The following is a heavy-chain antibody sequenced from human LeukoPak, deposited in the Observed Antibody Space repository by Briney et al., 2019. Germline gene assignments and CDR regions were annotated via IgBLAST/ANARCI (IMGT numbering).Heavy chain of an antibody. V-gene: IGHV4-34*01. CDR1: GGSFSGYY. CDR2: INHSGST. D-gene: IGHD2-8*01. J-gene: IGHJ6*02. CDR3: ARGHVGSYAYYYYYGMDV. Sequence: SETLSLTCAVYGGSFSGYYWSWIRQPPKKGLEWTGEINHSGSTNYNPSLKSRVTISVDTSKNQFSLNVRSVTAADTAVYYCARGHVGSYAYYYYYGMDVWGQGTTVTVSS.